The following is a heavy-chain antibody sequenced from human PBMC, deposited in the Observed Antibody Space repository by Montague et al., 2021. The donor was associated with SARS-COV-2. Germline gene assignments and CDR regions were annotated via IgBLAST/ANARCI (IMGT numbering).Heavy chain of an antibody. CDR1: GDSISRYY. CDR3: ARAIWHLDV. J-gene: IGHJ2*01. CDR2: IYTGGYV. Sequence: SDTLSLTCSVSGDSISRYYWSWIRQSAGKGLEWIGRIYTGGYVNYNPALQSRVSMSVDTSKSQVSLNVTSVTAADTAVYYCARAIWHLDVWGRGIMVTVSS. V-gene: IGHV4-4*07.